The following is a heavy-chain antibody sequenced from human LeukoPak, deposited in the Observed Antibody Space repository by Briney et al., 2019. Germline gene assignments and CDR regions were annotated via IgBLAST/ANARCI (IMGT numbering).Heavy chain of an antibody. D-gene: IGHD1-7*01. V-gene: IGHV3-20*04. J-gene: IGHJ4*02. CDR1: GFTFDDYG. CDR2: INWNGGST. Sequence: RPGGSLRLSCAASGFTFDDYGMSWVRQAPGKGLEWVSGINWNGGSTVYADSVKGRFTISRDNAKNSLYLQMNSLRAEDTALYYCARAGLYNWNYEGTAYFDYWGQGTLVTVSS. CDR3: ARAGLYNWNYEGTAYFDY.